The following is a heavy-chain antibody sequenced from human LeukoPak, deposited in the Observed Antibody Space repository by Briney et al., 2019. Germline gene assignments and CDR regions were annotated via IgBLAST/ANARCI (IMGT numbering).Heavy chain of an antibody. J-gene: IGHJ6*02. CDR1: GYTFTSYD. Sequence: EASVKVSCEASGYTFTSYDINWVRQATGQGLEWMGWMNPNSGNTGYAQKFQGRVTMTRNTSISTAYMELSSLRSEDTAVYYCARGITIFGVVTHYYYYGMDVWGQGTTVTVSS. V-gene: IGHV1-8*01. CDR3: ARGITIFGVVTHYYYYGMDV. D-gene: IGHD3-3*01. CDR2: MNPNSGNT.